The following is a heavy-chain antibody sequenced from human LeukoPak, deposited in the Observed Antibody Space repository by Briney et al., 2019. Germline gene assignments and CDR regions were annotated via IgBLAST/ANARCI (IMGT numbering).Heavy chain of an antibody. Sequence: GGSLRLSCAASGFTFSSYGMHWVRQAPGKGLEWVAVISYDGSNKYYADSVKGRFTISRDNSKNTLYLQMNSLRAEDTAVYYCARVPDYYDSSGYLDYWGQGTLVTVSS. CDR3: ARVPDYYDSSGYLDY. CDR1: GFTFSSYG. J-gene: IGHJ4*02. CDR2: ISYDGSNK. V-gene: IGHV3-30*03. D-gene: IGHD3-22*01.